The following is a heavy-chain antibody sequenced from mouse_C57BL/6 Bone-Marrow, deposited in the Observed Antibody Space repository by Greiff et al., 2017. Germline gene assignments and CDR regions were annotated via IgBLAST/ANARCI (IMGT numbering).Heavy chain of an antibody. CDR3: ARDYDYDWGYYYAMDD. D-gene: IGHD2-4*01. V-gene: IGHV1-75*01. J-gene: IGHJ4*01. CDR2: IFPGSGST. Sequence: QVQLQQSGPELVKPGASVKISCKASGYTFTDYYINWVKQRPGQGLEWIGWIFPGSGSTYYNEKFKGKATLTVDKSSSTAYMLLSSLTSEDSAVYFCARDYDYDWGYYYAMDDWGQGTSVTVSS. CDR1: GYTFTDYY.